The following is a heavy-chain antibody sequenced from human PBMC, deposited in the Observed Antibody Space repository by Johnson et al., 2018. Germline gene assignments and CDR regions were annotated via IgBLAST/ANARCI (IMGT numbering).Heavy chain of an antibody. D-gene: IGHD6-6*01. V-gene: IGHV4-59*12. CDR1: GGSISTYY. CDR2: IYHSGST. CDR3: ARVIRSDSSSSDYYMDV. Sequence: QVQLQESGPGLVKPSETLSLTCTVSGGSISTYYWSWIRQPPGKGLEWIGYIYHSGSTYYNPSLTSRVTISVDRSKNQFSLKLSSVTAADTAVYSCARVIRSDSSSSDYYMDVWGKGTTVTVSS. J-gene: IGHJ6*03.